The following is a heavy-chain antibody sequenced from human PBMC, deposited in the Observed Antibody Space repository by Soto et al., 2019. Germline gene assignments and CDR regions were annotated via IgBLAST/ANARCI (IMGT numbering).Heavy chain of an antibody. CDR1: GFSFSRYS. V-gene: IGHV3-23*01. CDR3: AKSLRGVIIDFGY. Sequence: GGSLRISCAAYGFSFSRYSMNWVRQAPGKGLEWVSAISGSGGSIFYADSVKGRFTISRDNSRNTLYLQMNSLRAEDTAVYYCAKSLRGVIIDFGYWGQGT. J-gene: IGHJ4*02. CDR2: ISGSGGSI. D-gene: IGHD3-10*01.